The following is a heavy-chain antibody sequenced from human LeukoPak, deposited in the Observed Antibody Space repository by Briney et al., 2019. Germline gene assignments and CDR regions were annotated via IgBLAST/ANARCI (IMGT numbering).Heavy chain of an antibody. J-gene: IGHJ6*03. CDR2: MSPNSGNT. D-gene: IGHD5-18*01. V-gene: IGHV1-8*03. Sequence: ASVKVSCKASGYTFTSYDINWVRQATGQGLEWMGWMSPNSGNTGYAQKFQGRVTITRNTSISTAYMELSSLRSEDTAVYYCARAPRGYSYRPYYYYYYYMDVWGKGTTVTVSS. CDR1: GYTFTSYD. CDR3: ARAPRGYSYRPYYYYYYYMDV.